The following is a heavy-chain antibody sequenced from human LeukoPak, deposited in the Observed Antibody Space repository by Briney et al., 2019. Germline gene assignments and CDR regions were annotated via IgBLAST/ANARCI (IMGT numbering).Heavy chain of an antibody. D-gene: IGHD3-16*02. V-gene: IGHV4-38-2*01. CDR3: ARATWGSYRYPPHFDY. Sequence: SETLSLTCAVSGYSISSGYYWGWIRQPPGKGLEWIGSIYHSGSTYYNPSLKSRVTISVDTSKNQFSLRLSSVTAADTAVYYCARATWGSYRYPPHFDYWGQGTLVTVSS. J-gene: IGHJ4*02. CDR1: GYSISSGYY. CDR2: IYHSGST.